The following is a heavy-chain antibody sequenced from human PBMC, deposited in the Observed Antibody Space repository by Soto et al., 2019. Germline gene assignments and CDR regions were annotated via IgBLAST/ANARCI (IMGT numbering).Heavy chain of an antibody. CDR3: ARGDYYGSGSPLS. CDR2: INPSDGTT. CDR1: GYTFTSRY. Sequence: GASVKVSCKASGYTFTSRYRHWVRQAPGQGLEWMGIINPSDGTTTYAQKFQGRVSMTRDKSTSTLYMELSSLSSEDTALYYCARGDYYGSGSPLSWGQGTLVTVSS. V-gene: IGHV1-46*01. D-gene: IGHD3-10*01. J-gene: IGHJ4*02.